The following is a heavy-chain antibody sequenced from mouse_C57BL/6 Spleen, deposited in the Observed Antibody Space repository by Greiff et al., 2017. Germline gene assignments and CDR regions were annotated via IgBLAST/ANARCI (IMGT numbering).Heavy chain of an antibody. CDR3: AREGYYSNYVDY. CDR2: IYPRSGNT. CDR1: GYTFTSYG. J-gene: IGHJ2*01. D-gene: IGHD2-5*01. V-gene: IGHV1-81*01. Sequence: QVQLQQSGAELARPGASVKLSCKASGYTFTSYGISWVKQRTGQGLEWIGEIYPRSGNTYYNEKFKGKATQTADKSSSTAYMELRSLTSEDSAVYFCAREGYYSNYVDYWGQGTTLTVSS.